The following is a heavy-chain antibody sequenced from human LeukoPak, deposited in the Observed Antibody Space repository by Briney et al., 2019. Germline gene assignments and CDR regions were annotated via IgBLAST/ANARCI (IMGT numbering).Heavy chain of an antibody. CDR2: IYYSGST. V-gene: IGHV4-31*03. CDR1: GGSISSGGYY. Sequence: SETLSLTCTVSGGSISSGGYYWSWIRQHPGKGLEWIGYIYYSGSTYYNPSPKSRVTISVDTSKNQFSLKLSSVTAADTAVYYCARARYYYDSSGYYYFDYWGQGTLVTVSS. D-gene: IGHD3-22*01. CDR3: ARARYYYDSSGYYYFDY. J-gene: IGHJ4*02.